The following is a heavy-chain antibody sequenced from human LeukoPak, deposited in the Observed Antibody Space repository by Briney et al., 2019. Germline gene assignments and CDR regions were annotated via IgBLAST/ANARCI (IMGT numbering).Heavy chain of an antibody. Sequence: PSETLSLTCSVSGGSISSYYWSWIRQPPGKGLEWIGYIYYSGSTNYNPSLKSRVTISVDTSKNQFSLKLSSVTAADTAVYYCARAGQLGGIDYWGQGTLVTVSS. J-gene: IGHJ4*02. CDR2: IYYSGST. CDR3: ARAGQLGGIDY. CDR1: GGSISSYY. V-gene: IGHV4-59*01. D-gene: IGHD6-6*01.